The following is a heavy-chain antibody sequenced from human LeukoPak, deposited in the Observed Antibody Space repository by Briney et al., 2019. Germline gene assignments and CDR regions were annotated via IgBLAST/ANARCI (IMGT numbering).Heavy chain of an antibody. CDR1: GYSFTSYW. CDR2: IYPGVSDT. J-gene: IGHJ5*02. Sequence: GESLKISXKGSGYSFTSYWIGWVRQMPGKGLEWMGIIYPGVSDTRYSPSFQGQVTISADKSISTAYLQWSSLKASDTAMYYCARLTWPRITMPRVDWFDPWGQGTLVTVSS. D-gene: IGHD3-10*01. CDR3: ARLTWPRITMPRVDWFDP. V-gene: IGHV5-51*01.